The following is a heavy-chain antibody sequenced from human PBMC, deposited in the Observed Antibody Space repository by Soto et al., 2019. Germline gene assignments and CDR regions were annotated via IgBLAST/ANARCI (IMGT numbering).Heavy chain of an antibody. V-gene: IGHV4-34*01. Sequence: QVQLQQWGAGLLKPSETLSLTCAVYGGSFSGYYWSWIRQPPGKGLEWIGEINHSGSTNYNPSLKSRVTISVDXXKXQXXLKLSSVTAADTAVYYCARGGKQQLVRRNYWYFDLWGRGTLVTVSS. CDR2: INHSGST. J-gene: IGHJ2*01. CDR1: GGSFSGYY. CDR3: ARGGKQQLVRRNYWYFDL. D-gene: IGHD6-13*01.